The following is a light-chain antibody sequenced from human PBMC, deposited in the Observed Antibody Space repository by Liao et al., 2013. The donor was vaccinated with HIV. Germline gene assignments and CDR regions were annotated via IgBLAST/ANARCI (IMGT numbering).Light chain of an antibody. CDR1: NIGSKS. J-gene: IGLJ3*02. CDR3: QVWDNSSDHWV. Sequence: SYVVTQSPSVSVAPGKTATITCGGNNIGSKSVHWYQQKPGQAPVVVIDHNTDRPSGIPERISGSNSGNTASLTISRAEAGDEADYYCQVWDNSSDHWVFGGGTKLTVL. V-gene: IGLV3-21*04. CDR2: HNT.